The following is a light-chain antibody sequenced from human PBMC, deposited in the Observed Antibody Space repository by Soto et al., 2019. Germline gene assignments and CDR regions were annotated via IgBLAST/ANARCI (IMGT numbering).Light chain of an antibody. Sequence: QSVLTQPASVSGSPGQSITISCTGTSRGVGIYNLVSWYQLHPGKVPKLIIYEDTKRPSGISSRFSGSESGTTAFLTISGLQAEDEADYYCCSYAGSSTYVFGTGTKVTVL. V-gene: IGLV2-23*01. CDR1: SRGVGIYNL. J-gene: IGLJ1*01. CDR2: EDT. CDR3: CSYAGSSTYV.